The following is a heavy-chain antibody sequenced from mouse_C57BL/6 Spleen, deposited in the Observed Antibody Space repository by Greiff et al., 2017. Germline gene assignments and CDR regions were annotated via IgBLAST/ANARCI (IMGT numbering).Heavy chain of an antibody. V-gene: IGHV5-6*01. CDR2: ISSGGSYT. J-gene: IGHJ2*01. CDR3: ARHGSSFEYFDY. D-gene: IGHD1-1*01. CDR1: GFTFSSYG. Sequence: EVMLVESGGDLVKPGGSLKLSCAASGFTFSSYGMSWVRQTPDKRLEWVATISSGGSYTYYPDSVKGRFTISRDNDKNTLYLQMSSLKSEDTAMYYCARHGSSFEYFDYWGQGTTLTVSS.